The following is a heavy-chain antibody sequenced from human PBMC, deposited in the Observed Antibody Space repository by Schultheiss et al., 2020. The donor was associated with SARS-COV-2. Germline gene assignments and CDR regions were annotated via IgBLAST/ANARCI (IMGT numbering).Heavy chain of an antibody. Sequence: ETLSLTCTVSGGSISSSSYYWGWIRQPPGKGLEWVANIKQDGIEKYYMDSLKGRFTISRDNSKNTLYLQMNSLRADDTAVYYCARDGEGGYYPDGWFDPWGQGTLVTVSS. D-gene: IGHD3-22*01. CDR2: IKQDGIEK. CDR1: GGSISSSSYY. CDR3: ARDGEGGYYPDGWFDP. V-gene: IGHV3-7*03. J-gene: IGHJ5*02.